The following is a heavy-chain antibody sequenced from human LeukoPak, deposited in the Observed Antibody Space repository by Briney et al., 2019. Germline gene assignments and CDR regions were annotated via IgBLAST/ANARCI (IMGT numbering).Heavy chain of an antibody. CDR2: IYYSGST. J-gene: IGHJ4*02. D-gene: IGHD6-13*01. V-gene: IGHV4-31*03. CDR3: ARGTAAAGTLYYFDY. CDR1: GGSISSGGYY. Sequence: PSQTLSLTCTVSGGSISSGGYYWSWIRQHPGKGLEWIGYIYYSGSTYYNPSLKSRVTISVDTSKNQFSLKLSSVTAADTAVYYCARGTAAAGTLYYFDYWGQGTLVTVSS.